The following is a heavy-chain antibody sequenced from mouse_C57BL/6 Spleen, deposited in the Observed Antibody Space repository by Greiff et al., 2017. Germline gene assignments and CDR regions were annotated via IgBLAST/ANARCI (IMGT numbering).Heavy chain of an antibody. CDR2: ISYDGSN. Sequence: EVKLQESGPGLVKPSQSLSLTCSVTGYSITSGYYWNWIRQFPGNKLEWMGYISYDGSNNYNPSLKNRISITRDTSKNQFFLKLNSVTTEDTATYYCAREVTTGWFAYWGQGTLVTVSA. J-gene: IGHJ3*01. CDR3: AREVTTGWFAY. D-gene: IGHD2-2*01. V-gene: IGHV3-6*01. CDR1: GYSITSGYY.